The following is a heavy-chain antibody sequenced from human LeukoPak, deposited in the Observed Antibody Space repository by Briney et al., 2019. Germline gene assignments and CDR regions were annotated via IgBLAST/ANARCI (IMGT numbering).Heavy chain of an antibody. V-gene: IGHV1-24*01. D-gene: IGHD3-22*01. Sequence: ASVKVSCKVSGYTLTELSMHWVRQAPGKGREWMGGFGPEDGETIYAQKFQGRVTMTEDISTDTAYMELSSLRSEDTAVYYCATGWDDYYDSSGYFQVWGQGTLVTVSS. J-gene: IGHJ4*02. CDR3: ATGWDDYYDSSGYFQV. CDR1: GYTLTELS. CDR2: FGPEDGET.